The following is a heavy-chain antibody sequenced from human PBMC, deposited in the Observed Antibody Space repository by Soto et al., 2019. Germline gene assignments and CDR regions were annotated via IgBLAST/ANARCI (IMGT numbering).Heavy chain of an antibody. Sequence: QVQLVQSGAEVKKPGSSVKVSCKASGGTFSSYAISWVRQAPGQGLEWMGGIISIFGTANYAQKCQGRVTITADESTSTAYMELSSLRSEDTAVYYCAREVVAAAGRWFDYWGQGTMVTVSS. V-gene: IGHV1-69*01. CDR2: IISIFGTA. D-gene: IGHD6-13*01. J-gene: IGHJ4*02. CDR1: GGTFSSYA. CDR3: AREVVAAAGRWFDY.